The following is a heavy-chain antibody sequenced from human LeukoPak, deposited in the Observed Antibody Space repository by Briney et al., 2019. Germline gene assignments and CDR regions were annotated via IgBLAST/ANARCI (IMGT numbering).Heavy chain of an antibody. D-gene: IGHD3-10*01. CDR3: ARQTVFRNFDY. J-gene: IGHJ4*02. CDR1: GGSISSSSYY. V-gene: IGHV4-61*02. CDR2: IYSSGST. Sequence: SETLSLTCTVSGGSISSSSYYWGWIRQPAGKGLEWIGRIYSSGSTNYNPSLKSRVTISVDTSKNQFSLKLSSVTAADTAVYYCARQTVFRNFDYWGQGTLVTVSS.